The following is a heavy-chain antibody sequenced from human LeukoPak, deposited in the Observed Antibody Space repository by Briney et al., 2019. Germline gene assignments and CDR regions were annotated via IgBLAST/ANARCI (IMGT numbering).Heavy chain of an antibody. CDR2: IRSNGGST. J-gene: IGHJ6*02. D-gene: IGHD1-26*01. CDR3: VRATGTYAGDYYGMDV. CDR1: GFTLSSYA. V-gene: IGHV3-64*01. Sequence: GGSLRLSCAASGFTLSSYAMHWVRQAPGKGLEYVSGIRSNGGSTYYANSVRDRFTIPRDNSKNTLYLQMGSLRAEDMAVYYCVRATGTYAGDYYGMDVWGQGTTVTVSS.